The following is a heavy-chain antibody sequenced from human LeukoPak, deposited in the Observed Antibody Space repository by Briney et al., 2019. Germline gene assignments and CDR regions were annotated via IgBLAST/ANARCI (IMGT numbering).Heavy chain of an antibody. J-gene: IGHJ4*02. D-gene: IGHD5-12*01. CDR3: ARGRGYSGYDRKYYYDY. Sequence: GGSLSLSCAASGFTFISYAMHWVRQAPGKGLEWVAVISYDGSNKYYADSVKGRFTISIDNSKNTLYLQMNSLRAEDTAVYYCARGRGYSGYDRKYYYDYWGQGTVVAVSP. CDR2: ISYDGSNK. CDR1: GFTFISYA. V-gene: IGHV3-30*04.